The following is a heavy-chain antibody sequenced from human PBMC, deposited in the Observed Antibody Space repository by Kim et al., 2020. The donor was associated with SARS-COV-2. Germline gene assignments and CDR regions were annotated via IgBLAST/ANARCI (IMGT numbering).Heavy chain of an antibody. V-gene: IGHV3-9*01. CDR1: GFMFDDYG. D-gene: IGHD3-22*01. J-gene: IGHJ3*02. CDR3: VKDTGYGSREGAFDI. CDR2: INWNSGSI. Sequence: GGSLRLSCAASGFMFDDYGMHWVRQAPGKGLEWVSGINWNSGSIGYVDSVKGRFTISRDNAKNSLFLQMNSVRAEDTAFYYCVKDTGYGSREGAFDIWGQEAILSLSS.